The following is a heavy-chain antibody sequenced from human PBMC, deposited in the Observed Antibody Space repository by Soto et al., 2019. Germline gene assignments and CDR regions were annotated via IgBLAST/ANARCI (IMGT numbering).Heavy chain of an antibody. Sequence: GESLKISCKGSGYSFTSYWIGWVRQMPGKGLEWMGIIYPGDSDTRYSPSFQGQVTISADKSISTAYLQWSSLKASDTAMYYCARLSHYDFWSGYFFPFDYWGQGTLVTVSS. CDR1: GYSFTSYW. CDR2: IYPGDSDT. D-gene: IGHD3-3*01. J-gene: IGHJ4*02. CDR3: ARLSHYDFWSGYFFPFDY. V-gene: IGHV5-51*01.